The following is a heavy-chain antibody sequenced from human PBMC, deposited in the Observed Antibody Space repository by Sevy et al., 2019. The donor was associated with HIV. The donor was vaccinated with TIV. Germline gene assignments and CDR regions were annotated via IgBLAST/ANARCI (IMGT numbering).Heavy chain of an antibody. D-gene: IGHD6-19*01. CDR1: GFTFSSYA. Sequence: GGSLRLSCAASGFTFSSYAMHWVRQAPGKGLEWVAVISYDGSNKYYADSVNGGFTISRDNSKNTRYLQMNSLRAEDTAVYYCAGSSGWYGHDAFDIWGQGTMVIVSS. V-gene: IGHV3-30-3*01. CDR2: ISYDGSNK. J-gene: IGHJ3*02. CDR3: AGSSGWYGHDAFDI.